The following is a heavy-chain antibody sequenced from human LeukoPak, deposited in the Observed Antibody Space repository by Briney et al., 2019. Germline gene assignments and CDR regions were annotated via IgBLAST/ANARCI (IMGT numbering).Heavy chain of an antibody. J-gene: IGHJ3*02. CDR3: ARRGAQVVSEGAFGI. CDR2: IYHSGST. V-gene: IGHV4-38-2*02. CDR1: GYSISSGYY. D-gene: IGHD6-13*01. Sequence: SETLSLTCTVSGYSISSGYYWGWIRQPPGKGLEWIGSIYHSGSTYYNPSLKSRVTISVDTSKNQFSLKLSSVTAADTAVYYCARRGAQVVSEGAFGIWGQGTMVTVSS.